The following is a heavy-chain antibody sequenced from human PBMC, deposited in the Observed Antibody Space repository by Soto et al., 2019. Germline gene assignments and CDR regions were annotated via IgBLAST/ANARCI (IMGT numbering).Heavy chain of an antibody. D-gene: IGHD6-19*01. Sequence: GSLRLSCVVSGFTFSSYNMHWVRQAPGEGLEWVAVISFDGANTFYADSVKGRFTISRDNSKNTLYLHMTNLRAEDTAVYYCAKDGNWLDVYFDVWGQGTPVTVSS. CDR1: GFTFSSYN. V-gene: IGHV3-30-3*01. J-gene: IGHJ4*02. CDR2: ISFDGANT. CDR3: AKDGNWLDVYFDV.